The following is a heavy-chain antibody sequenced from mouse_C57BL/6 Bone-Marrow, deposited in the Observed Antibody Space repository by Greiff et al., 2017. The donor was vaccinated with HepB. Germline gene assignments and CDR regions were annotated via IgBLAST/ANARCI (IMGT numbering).Heavy chain of an antibody. CDR1: GLTFSDYG. Sequence: EVQLVESGGGLVKPGGSLKLSCAASGLTFSDYGMHWVRQAPEKGLEWVAYISSGSSTIYYADTVKGRFTISRDNAKNTLFLQMTSLRSEDTAMYYCARPFYYGTSYYAMDYWGQGTSVTVSS. V-gene: IGHV5-17*01. CDR2: ISSGSSTI. D-gene: IGHD1-1*01. CDR3: ARPFYYGTSYYAMDY. J-gene: IGHJ4*01.